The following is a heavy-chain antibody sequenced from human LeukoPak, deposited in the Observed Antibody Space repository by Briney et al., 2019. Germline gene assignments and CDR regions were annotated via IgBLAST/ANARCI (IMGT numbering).Heavy chain of an antibody. J-gene: IGHJ6*02. V-gene: IGHV4-39*01. D-gene: IGHD4-17*01. CDR2: IYYSGGT. Sequence: SETLSLTCTVSGGSISSSSYYWGWIRQPPGTGLEWIGSIYYSGGTYYNPSLKSRVTISVDTSKNQFSLKLSSVTAADTAVYYCARQYSTVTTIWAFSYYYYYGMDVWGQGTTVTVSS. CDR1: GGSISSSSYY. CDR3: ARQYSTVTTIWAFSYYYYYGMDV.